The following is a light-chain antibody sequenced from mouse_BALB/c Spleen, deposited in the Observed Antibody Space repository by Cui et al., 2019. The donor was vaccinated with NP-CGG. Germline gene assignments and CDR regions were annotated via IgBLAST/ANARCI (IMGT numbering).Light chain of an antibody. V-gene: IGLV1*01. CDR2: GTN. J-gene: IGLJ1*01. Sequence: AVVTQESALTTSPGETVTLTCRSSTGAVTTSNYANWVQEKPDHLFTGLIGGTNNRVPGVPARFSGSLIGDKAALTITGAQTEDEAIYFCALWYSNHWVFRGGTKLTVL. CDR3: ALWYSNHWV. CDR1: TGAVTTSNY.